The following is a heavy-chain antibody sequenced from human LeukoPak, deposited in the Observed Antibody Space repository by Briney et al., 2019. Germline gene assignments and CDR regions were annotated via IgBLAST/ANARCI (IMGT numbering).Heavy chain of an antibody. CDR2: ISGSGDST. D-gene: IGHD6-19*01. CDR1: GFTFSSSA. Sequence: GGSLRLSCAASGFTFSSSAMSWVRQAPGKGLEWVSSISGSGDSTYYADSVKGRFTISRDNSKNTLYLQMNSLRAEDTAVYYCAKVAVAGYFDYWGQGTLVTVSS. V-gene: IGHV3-23*01. J-gene: IGHJ4*02. CDR3: AKVAVAGYFDY.